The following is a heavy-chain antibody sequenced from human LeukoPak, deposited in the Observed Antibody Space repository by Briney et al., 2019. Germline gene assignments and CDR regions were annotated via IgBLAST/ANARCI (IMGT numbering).Heavy chain of an antibody. Sequence: SQTLSLTCTVSGGSISSGGYYWSWIRQHPGKGLEWIGYIYYSGSTYYNPSLKSRVTISVDTSKNQFSLKLSSVTAADTAVYYCARDRSGYGALSYYGMDVWGQGTTVTVSS. J-gene: IGHJ6*02. CDR2: IYYSGST. CDR1: GGSISSGGYY. D-gene: IGHD5-12*01. V-gene: IGHV4-31*03. CDR3: ARDRSGYGALSYYGMDV.